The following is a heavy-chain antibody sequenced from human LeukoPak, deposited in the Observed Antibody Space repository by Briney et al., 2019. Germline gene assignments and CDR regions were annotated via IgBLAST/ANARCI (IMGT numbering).Heavy chain of an antibody. J-gene: IGHJ4*02. V-gene: IGHV4-34*01. CDR3: ARARGRAGARFDY. Sequence: SETLSLTCAVYGGSLSDYYWSWIRQPPGEGLEWIGEINHGGTANYNPSLKSRVTISVDTSKNQFSLKLNSVTAADTAVYYCARARGRAGARFDYWGQGTLVTVSS. D-gene: IGHD1-26*01. CDR1: GGSLSDYY. CDR2: INHGGTA.